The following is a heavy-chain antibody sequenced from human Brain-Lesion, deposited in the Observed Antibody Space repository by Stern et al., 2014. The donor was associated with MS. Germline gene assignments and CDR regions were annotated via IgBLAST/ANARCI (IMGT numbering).Heavy chain of an antibody. Sequence: EDQLAESGGGLVQPGGSLRLSCAASGFTFSNYWMHWVRQAPGKGLVWVSRVNNDGRRTSYADSVKGRFTMSRDNAKNTLYLQMNSLRVEDTAIYYCARGERWFDSWGQGTLVTVSS. CDR3: ARGERWFDS. D-gene: IGHD3-10*01. CDR1: GFTFSNYW. J-gene: IGHJ5*01. V-gene: IGHV3-74*02. CDR2: VNNDGRRT.